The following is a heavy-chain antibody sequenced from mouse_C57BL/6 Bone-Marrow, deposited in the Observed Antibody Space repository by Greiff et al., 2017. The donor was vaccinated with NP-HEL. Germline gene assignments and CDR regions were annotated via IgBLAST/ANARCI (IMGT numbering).Heavy chain of an antibody. CDR3: ASLYYYGSSFWFAY. D-gene: IGHD1-1*01. J-gene: IGHJ3*01. V-gene: IGHV5-15*01. CDR2: ISNLAYSI. CDR1: GFTFSDYG. Sequence: EVHLVESGGGLVQPGGSLKLSCAASGFTFSDYGMAWVRQAPRKGPEWVAFISNLAYSIYYADTVTGRFTISRENAKNTLYLEMSSLRSEDTAMYYCASLYYYGSSFWFAYWGQGTLVTVSA.